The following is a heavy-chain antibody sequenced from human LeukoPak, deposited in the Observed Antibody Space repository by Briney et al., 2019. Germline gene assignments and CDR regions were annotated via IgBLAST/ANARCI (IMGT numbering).Heavy chain of an antibody. CDR3: LGIAAAGPDY. J-gene: IGHJ4*02. Sequence: GGSLRLSCAASGFTFSSYAMHRVRQAPGKGLEWVAVISYDGSNKYYADSVKGRFTISRDNSKNTLYLQMNSLRAEDTAVYYCLGIAAAGPDYWGQGTLVTVSS. V-gene: IGHV3-30-3*01. D-gene: IGHD6-13*01. CDR2: ISYDGSNK. CDR1: GFTFSSYA.